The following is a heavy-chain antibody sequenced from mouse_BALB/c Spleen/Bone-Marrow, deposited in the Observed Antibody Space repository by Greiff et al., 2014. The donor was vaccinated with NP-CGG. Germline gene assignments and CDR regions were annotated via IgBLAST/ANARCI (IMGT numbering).Heavy chain of an antibody. CDR3: ARWRYPYAMDY. V-gene: IGHV1-14*01. Sequence: VQLQQSRPELVKPGASVEMSCKASGYTFTSYVMHWVKQKPGQGLEWIGYINPYNDGTKYNEKFKGKATLTSDKSSSTAYMELSSLTSEDSAVYYCARWRYPYAMDYWGQGTSVTVSS. CDR1: GYTFTSYV. CDR2: INPYNDGT. J-gene: IGHJ4*01. D-gene: IGHD5-1-1*01.